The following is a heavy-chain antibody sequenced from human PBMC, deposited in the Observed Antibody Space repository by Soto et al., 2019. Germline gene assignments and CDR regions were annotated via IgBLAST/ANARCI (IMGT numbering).Heavy chain of an antibody. CDR1: GFTFSSYG. D-gene: IGHD6-25*01. J-gene: IGHJ3*02. CDR2: IWYDGSNK. CDR3: ARDPTSGSSGDEAPADAFDI. Sequence: HPGGSLRLSCAASGFTFSSYGMHWVRQAPGKGLEWVAVIWYDGSNKYYADSVKGRFTISRDNSKNTLYLQMNSLRAEDTAVYYCARDPTSGSSGDEAPADAFDIWGQGTMVTVSS. V-gene: IGHV3-33*01.